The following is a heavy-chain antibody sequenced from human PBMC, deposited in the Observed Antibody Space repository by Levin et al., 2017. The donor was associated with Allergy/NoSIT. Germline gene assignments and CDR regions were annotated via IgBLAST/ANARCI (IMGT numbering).Heavy chain of an antibody. CDR1: GFTFSDHY. CDR2: IRNKANRYTT. Sequence: LSLPCAASGFTFSDHYMDWVRQAPGKGLEWVGRIRNKANRYTTEYAASVKGRFSISRDDSENSLYLQINSLRIEDTAVYYCTRRRHTHGIDYWGQGTLVTVSS. V-gene: IGHV3-72*01. J-gene: IGHJ4*02. CDR3: TRRRHTHGIDY. D-gene: IGHD1-1*01.